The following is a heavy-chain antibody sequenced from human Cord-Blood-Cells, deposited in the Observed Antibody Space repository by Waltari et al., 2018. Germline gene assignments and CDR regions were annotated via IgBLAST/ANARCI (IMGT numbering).Heavy chain of an antibody. CDR3: ARGRITGTNWFDP. Sequence: QVQLVQSGAEVKKPAASVMVSCTAYGYTFTSYAMHWVRQAPGQRIEWMGRINAGNGNTKYSQKFQGRVTITRDTSASTAYMELSSLRSEDTAVYYCARGRITGTNWFDPWGQGTLVTVSS. D-gene: IGHD1-7*01. V-gene: IGHV1-3*01. CDR1: GYTFTSYA. CDR2: INAGNGNT. J-gene: IGHJ5*02.